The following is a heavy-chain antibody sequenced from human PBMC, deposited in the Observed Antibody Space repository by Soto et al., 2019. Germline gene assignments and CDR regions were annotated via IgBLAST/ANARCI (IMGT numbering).Heavy chain of an antibody. CDR3: ARHPSPTYYYDSSGYYVDY. CDR2: IYYSGST. J-gene: IGHJ4*02. V-gene: IGHV4-39*01. D-gene: IGHD3-22*01. CDR1: GGSISSSSYY. Sequence: SETLSLTCTVSGGSISSSSYYWGWIRQPPGKGLEWIGSIYYSGSTYYNPSLKSRVTISVDTSKNQFSLKLSSVTAADTAVYYCARHPSPTYYYDSSGYYVDYWGQGTLVTVSS.